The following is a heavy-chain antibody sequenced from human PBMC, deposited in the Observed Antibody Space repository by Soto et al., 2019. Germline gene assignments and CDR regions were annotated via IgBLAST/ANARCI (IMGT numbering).Heavy chain of an antibody. CDR1: GYTFTSYG. CDR3: ARADVKNGGDSYPPRY. D-gene: IGHD2-21*02. V-gene: IGHV1-18*01. Sequence: GASVKVSCKASGYTFTSYGISWVRQAPGQGLEWMGWISAYNGNTNYAQKLQGRVTMTTDTSTSTAYMELNSLKPEDTALYYCARADVKNGGDSYPPRYWGPGTLVTVSS. CDR2: ISAYNGNT. J-gene: IGHJ4*02.